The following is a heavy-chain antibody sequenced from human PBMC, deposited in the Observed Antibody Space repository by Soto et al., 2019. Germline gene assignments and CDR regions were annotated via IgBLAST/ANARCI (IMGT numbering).Heavy chain of an antibody. D-gene: IGHD4-17*01. J-gene: IGHJ3*02. V-gene: IGHV6-1*01. CDR2: TYYRSKWYN. Sequence: QTLSLTCAISGDSVSSNSAAWNWIRQSPSRGLEWLGRTYYRSKWYNDYAVSVKSRITIDPDTSKNQFSLQLNSVTPEDAALYYCARERYGDYGRGAFDIWGQGTMVTVSS. CDR1: GDSVSSNSAA. CDR3: ARERYGDYGRGAFDI.